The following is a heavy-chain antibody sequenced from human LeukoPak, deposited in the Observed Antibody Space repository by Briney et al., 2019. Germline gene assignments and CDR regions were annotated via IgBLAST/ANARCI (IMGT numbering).Heavy chain of an antibody. V-gene: IGHV4-59*08. CDR2: IYYSGST. Sequence: SETLSLTCTVSGGSISSYYWSGIRQPPGKGLEWIGYIYYSGSTNYNRSLKSRVTISVDSSKNRFSLKLSSVTAADTAVYYCAGSSSYPAWFDPWGQGTLVTVSS. D-gene: IGHD6-13*01. J-gene: IGHJ5*02. CDR1: GGSISSYY. CDR3: AGSSSYPAWFDP.